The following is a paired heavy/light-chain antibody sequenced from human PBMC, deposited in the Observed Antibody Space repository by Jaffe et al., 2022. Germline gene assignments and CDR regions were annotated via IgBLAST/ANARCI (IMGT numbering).Heavy chain of an antibody. CDR1: GYSFTGYY. CDR3: ARGAGDYGDLPRGG. V-gene: IGHV1-2*02. J-gene: IGHJ1*01. CDR2: INPNTGVT. D-gene: IGHD4-17*01. Sequence: QVQLVQSGTEVKKPGASVKVSCKASGYSFTGYYIHWVRQAPGQGLEWMGWINPNTGVTKYAQKFQDRVIMTRDTSITTAYMELSWLTSDDTAVFYCARGAGDYGDLPRGGWGQGTLVTVSS.
Light chain of an antibody. V-gene: IGLV6-57*01. CDR1: SGRIASNY. CDR3: QSYDNTIWV. J-gene: IGLJ3*02. CDR2: EDY. Sequence: NYLLTQPHSVSESPGKTVIISCTRSSGRIASNYVQWFQQRPGSFPTPVIYEDYRRPSGVPDRFSGSIDSSSNSASLTIAGLKTEDEADYYCQSYDNTIWVFGGGTKVTVL.